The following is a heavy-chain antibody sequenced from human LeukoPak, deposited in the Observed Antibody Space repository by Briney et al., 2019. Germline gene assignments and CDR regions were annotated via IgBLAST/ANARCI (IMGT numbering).Heavy chain of an antibody. CDR3: ATLLREFDY. Sequence: GASVKVSCKASGGTFSTYAISWVRQAPGQGLEWMGWINPNSGGTNYAQKFQGRVTMTRDTSISTAYMELSRLRSDDTAVYYCATLLREFDYWGQGTLVTVSS. V-gene: IGHV1-2*02. J-gene: IGHJ4*02. CDR1: GGTFSTYA. CDR2: INPNSGGT. D-gene: IGHD5/OR15-5a*01.